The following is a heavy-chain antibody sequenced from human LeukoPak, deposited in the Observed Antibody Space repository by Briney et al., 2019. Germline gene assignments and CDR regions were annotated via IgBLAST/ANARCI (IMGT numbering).Heavy chain of an antibody. CDR3: ARVLQNYYYLDV. J-gene: IGHJ6*03. CDR1: GVSISSHY. Sequence: PSETLSLTCTVSGVSISSHYWSWVRHPPGKGLEWIGNIYDSESTHYKSSLRSRVTISVDTSKNQFSLRLRSVTAADTAVYYCARVLQNYYYLDVWGKGTTVTVSS. D-gene: IGHD3-3*01. V-gene: IGHV4-59*11. CDR2: IYDSEST.